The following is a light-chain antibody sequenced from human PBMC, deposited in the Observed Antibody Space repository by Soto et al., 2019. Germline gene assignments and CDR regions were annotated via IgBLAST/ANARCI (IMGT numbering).Light chain of an antibody. CDR3: QHYHNSPL. CDR1: LSVSSSY. Sequence: EMVLTQSPGTLSLSPGERATLSCRASLSVSSSYLAWYQQKPGQAPRLLIYGASSRATGIPDRFSGSGSGTDFTLTISRLEPEDFAVYYCQHYHNSPLFDGGTKVEIK. J-gene: IGKJ4*01. CDR2: GAS. V-gene: IGKV3-20*01.